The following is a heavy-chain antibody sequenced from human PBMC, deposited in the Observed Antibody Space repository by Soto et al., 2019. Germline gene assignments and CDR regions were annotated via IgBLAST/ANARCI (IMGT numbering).Heavy chain of an antibody. CDR2: IYPGDSAT. CDR1: GYRFTSYW. D-gene: IGHD3-3*01. V-gene: IGHV5-51*01. CDR3: ARHPCIRCAIHY. J-gene: IGHJ4*02. Sequence: GESLKISCKGSGYRFTSYWIGWVRQMPGKGLEWMGIIYPGDSATRYSPSFQGQVTISADKSISTAYLQWSSLRAADTAMYYCARHPCIRCAIHYWGQGTMVTIST.